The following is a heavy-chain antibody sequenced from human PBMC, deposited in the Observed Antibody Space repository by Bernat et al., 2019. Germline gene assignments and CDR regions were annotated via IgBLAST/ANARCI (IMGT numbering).Heavy chain of an antibody. J-gene: IGHJ5*01. CDR1: GFTFDDYG. Sequence: EVQLVVSGGGVVRPGGSLRLSCAASGFTFDDYGMTWVRQAPGKGLEWVAGINWNGGSKGYADSVKGRFTISRDNAENSLYLQMNSLRAEDTALYYFARAGDCSGSSCFSGLEWFDSWGQGTLVTVSS. D-gene: IGHD2-15*01. CDR2: INWNGGSK. CDR3: ARAGDCSGSSCFSGLEWFDS. V-gene: IGHV3-20*04.